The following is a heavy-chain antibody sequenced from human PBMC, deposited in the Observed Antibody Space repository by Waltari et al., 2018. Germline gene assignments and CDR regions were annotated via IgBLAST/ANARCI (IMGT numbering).Heavy chain of an antibody. Sequence: QVQLQQWGAGLLKPSETLSLTCAVYGGSFSGYYWSWIRQPPGKGLEWIGEINHSGSTNYNPSLKRRGTISVDTSKNQFSRKLSSVTAADTAVYYCARSGCSGGSCYTDLDYWGQGTLVTVSS. CDR3: ARSGCSGGSCYTDLDY. V-gene: IGHV4-34*01. CDR1: GGSFSGYY. D-gene: IGHD2-15*01. J-gene: IGHJ4*02. CDR2: INHSGST.